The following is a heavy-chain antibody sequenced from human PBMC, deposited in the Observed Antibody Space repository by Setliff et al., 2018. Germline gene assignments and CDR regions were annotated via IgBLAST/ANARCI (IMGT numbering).Heavy chain of an antibody. CDR3: ARLSCSSNSCPFDF. CDR2: IFYNGMA. J-gene: IGHJ4*02. D-gene: IGHD2-2*01. V-gene: IGHV4-39*07. CDR1: GASIRNNYY. Sequence: SETLSLTCAVSGASIRNNYYWGWIRQSPGTGLEWIGSIFYNGMAYYNPSLKSRVTMSVDTSKNQFSLNLTSVTAADTAVYYCARLSCSSNSCPFDFWVQGTLVTVSS.